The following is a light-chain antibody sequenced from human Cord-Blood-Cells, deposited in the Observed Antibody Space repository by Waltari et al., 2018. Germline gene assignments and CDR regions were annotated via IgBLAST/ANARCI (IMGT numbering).Light chain of an antibody. CDR3: QQYYSYPFT. CDR2: AAS. Sequence: AIRITQSPSSLSASTGDRVTITCRASQGISSYLAWYQQKPGKAPKLLIYAASTLQSGVPSRFSGSGSETDFTLTISCLQSEDFATYYCQQYYSYPFTFGPGTKVDIK. J-gene: IGKJ3*01. CDR1: QGISSY. V-gene: IGKV1-8*01.